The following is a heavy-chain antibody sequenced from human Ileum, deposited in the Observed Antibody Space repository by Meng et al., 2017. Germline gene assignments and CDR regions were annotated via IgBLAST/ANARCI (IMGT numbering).Heavy chain of an antibody. CDR3: ARERIRELGLFDS. CDR2: ISNSGKT. CDR1: GDYTGNSKW. V-gene: IGHV4-4*02. D-gene: IGHD3-10*01. J-gene: IGHJ4*02. Sequence: GLVIAQPSGPLSFACAASGDYTGNSKWWSWFGQPPGKGLEWIGEISNSGKTVYSPSLKSRVRISLDKSNNQFSLTLNSVTAADTAMYYCARERIRELGLFDSWGQGTLVTVSS.